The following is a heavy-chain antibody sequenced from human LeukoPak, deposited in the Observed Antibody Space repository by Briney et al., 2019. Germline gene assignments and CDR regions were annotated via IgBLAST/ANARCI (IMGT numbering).Heavy chain of an antibody. V-gene: IGHV4-34*01. D-gene: IGHD3-10*01. J-gene: IGHJ4*02. CDR3: ARGRYYYGSGSYSDY. Sequence: SETLSLTCAVYGGSFSGYYWSWIRQPPGKGLEWIGEINHSGSTNYNPSLKSRVTISVDTSKNQFSLKLSSVTAADTAVYYCARGRYYYGSGSYSDYWGQGTLVTVS. CDR1: GGSFSGYY. CDR2: INHSGST.